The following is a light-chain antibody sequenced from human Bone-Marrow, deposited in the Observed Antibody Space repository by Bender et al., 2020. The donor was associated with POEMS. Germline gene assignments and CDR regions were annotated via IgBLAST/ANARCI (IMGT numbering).Light chain of an antibody. CDR3: QAWDSGTVV. J-gene: IGLJ3*02. Sequence: SYELTQPPSVSVSPGQTATITCSGDKLGDKYACWYQQKPGQSPVVVIYGDTKRPSGIPERFSGSISGNTATLTISGTQAMDEADYYCQAWDSGTVVFGGGTKLTVL. V-gene: IGLV3-1*01. CDR2: GDT. CDR1: KLGDKY.